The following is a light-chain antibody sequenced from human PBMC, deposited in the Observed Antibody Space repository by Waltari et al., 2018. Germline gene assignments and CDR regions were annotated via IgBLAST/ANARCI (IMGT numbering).Light chain of an antibody. J-gene: IGKJ3*01. CDR3: QQYASLPLT. V-gene: IGKV3-20*01. Sequence: ESILTQSPGTLPLSPGERDTLSCRATQTISSNYLAWYQQKPGQAPRLLIYGASIRATGVPDRFSGSGSGADFTLTISRLEPEDFAVYYCQQYASLPLTFGPGTKVDI. CDR1: QTISSNY. CDR2: GAS.